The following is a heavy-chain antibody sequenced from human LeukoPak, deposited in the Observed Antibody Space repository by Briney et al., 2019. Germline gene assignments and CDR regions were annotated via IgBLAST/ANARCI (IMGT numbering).Heavy chain of an antibody. V-gene: IGHV3-64*01. D-gene: IGHD6-19*01. CDR3: ARDLGGVAEYYFDY. J-gene: IGHJ4*02. CDR1: GFTFSSYA. Sequence: GGSLRLSCAASGFTFSSYAMHWVRQAPGKGLEYVSAISSNGGSTYYANSVKGRFTISRDNYKNTLYLQMGSLRAEDMAVYYCARDLGGVAEYYFDYWGQGILVTVSS. CDR2: ISSNGGST.